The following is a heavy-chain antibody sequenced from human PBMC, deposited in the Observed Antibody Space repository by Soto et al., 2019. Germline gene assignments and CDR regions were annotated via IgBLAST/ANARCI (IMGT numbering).Heavy chain of an antibody. CDR1: GGTFSSYA. CDR2: IIPIFGTA. V-gene: IGHV1-69*01. Sequence: QVQLVQSGAEVKKPGSSVKVSCKASGGTFSSYAISWVRQAPGQGLEWMGGIIPIFGTANYAQKFKGRVTITADESTSTAYMELSSLRSEDTAVYYCARKAPDPYCSGGSCYLNWFDPWGQGTLVTVSS. J-gene: IGHJ5*02. D-gene: IGHD2-15*01. CDR3: ARKAPDPYCSGGSCYLNWFDP.